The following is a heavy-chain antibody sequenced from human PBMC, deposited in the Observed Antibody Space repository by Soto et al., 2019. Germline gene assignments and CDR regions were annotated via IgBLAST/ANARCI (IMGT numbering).Heavy chain of an antibody. Sequence: GGSLRLSCAASGFTFSSYAMHWVRQAPGKGLEWVAVISYDGSNKYYADSVKGRFTISRDNSKNTLYLQMNSLRAEDTAVYHCARDLSHTNYYYYGMDVWGQGTTVTVSS. J-gene: IGHJ6*02. CDR3: ARDLSHTNYYYYGMDV. CDR1: GFTFSSYA. D-gene: IGHD1-1*01. V-gene: IGHV3-30-3*01. CDR2: ISYDGSNK.